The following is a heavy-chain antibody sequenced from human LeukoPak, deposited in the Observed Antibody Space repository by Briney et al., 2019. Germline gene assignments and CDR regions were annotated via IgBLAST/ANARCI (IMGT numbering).Heavy chain of an antibody. Sequence: SETLSLTCTVSGGSIGSGGYYWSWIRQPPGKGLEWIGYIYHSGSTYYNPPLKSRVTISVDTSKNQLSLKLSSVTAADTAVYYCARVAAGIGFFQHWGQGSLVTVSS. CDR2: IYHSGST. CDR1: GGSIGSGGYY. J-gene: IGHJ1*01. V-gene: IGHV4-30-2*01. CDR3: ARVAAGIGFFQH. D-gene: IGHD6-13*01.